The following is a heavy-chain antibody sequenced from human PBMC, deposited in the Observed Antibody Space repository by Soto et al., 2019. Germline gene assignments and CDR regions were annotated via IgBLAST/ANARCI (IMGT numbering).Heavy chain of an antibody. Sequence: GESLKISSQGSGYSFTSYWIGWVRQLPGKGLEWMGIIYPGDSDTRYSPSFQGQVTISADKSISTAYLQWSSLKASDTAMYYCVRRGYCSGGSCRHGEYYYYGMDVWGQGTTVTVSS. D-gene: IGHD2-15*01. CDR3: VRRGYCSGGSCRHGEYYYYGMDV. J-gene: IGHJ6*02. CDR1: GYSFTSYW. V-gene: IGHV5-51*01. CDR2: IYPGDSDT.